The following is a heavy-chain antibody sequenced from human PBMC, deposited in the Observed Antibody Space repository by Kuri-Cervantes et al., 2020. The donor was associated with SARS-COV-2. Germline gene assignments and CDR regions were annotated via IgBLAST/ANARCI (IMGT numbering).Heavy chain of an antibody. CDR2: ISAYNGNT. J-gene: IGHJ2*01. CDR1: GYTFTSYG. CDR3: ARDAGSCAVTTICDWYFDL. V-gene: IGHV1-18*01. Sequence: ASVKVSCKASGYTFTSYGISWVRQAPGQGLEWMGWISAYNGNTNYAQKLQGRVTMTTDTSTSTAYMELTSLRSDDTAVYYCARDAGSCAVTTICDWYFDLWGRGTLVTVSS. D-gene: IGHD4-17*01.